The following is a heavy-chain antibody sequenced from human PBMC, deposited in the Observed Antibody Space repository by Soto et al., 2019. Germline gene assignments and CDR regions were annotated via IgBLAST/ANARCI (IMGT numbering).Heavy chain of an antibody. J-gene: IGHJ4*02. CDR2: IIPVVGTG. CDR3: AREIEPMGGPFDF. Sequence: QVNLVQSGAEVKKPGSSVKVSCKASGDSFSSLSLNWVRQAPGQGLEWVGGIIPVVGTGTYAQNFQDRVTITADKSTRTVYMELTSLTSEDTAVYYCAREIEPMGGPFDFWGQGNLVTVSS. V-gene: IGHV1-69*06. D-gene: IGHD2-15*01. CDR1: GDSFSSLS.